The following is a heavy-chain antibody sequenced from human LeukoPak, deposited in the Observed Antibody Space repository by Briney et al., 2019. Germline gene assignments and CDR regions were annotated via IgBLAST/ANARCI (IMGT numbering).Heavy chain of an antibody. D-gene: IGHD3-10*01. Sequence: KPSETLSLTCTVSRGSISSSNHYWGWIRHPPGKRLEWIGNIHYGGSTNYNPSLKSRVTVSVDTSRNQFSLKLNSVTAADTAVYYCARSGFGSGTYAYYGMDVWGQGTTVTVSS. V-gene: IGHV4-39*01. CDR1: RGSISSSNHY. CDR2: IHYGGST. CDR3: ARSGFGSGTYAYYGMDV. J-gene: IGHJ6*02.